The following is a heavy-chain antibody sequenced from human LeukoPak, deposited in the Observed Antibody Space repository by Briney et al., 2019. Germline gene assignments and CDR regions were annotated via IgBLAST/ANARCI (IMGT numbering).Heavy chain of an antibody. V-gene: IGHV4-59*08. J-gene: IGHJ4*02. D-gene: IGHD4-23*01. CDR2: IHYSGGT. CDR1: SDSISSYY. Sequence: SETLSLTCTVSSDSISSYYWSWIRQPPGKGLEWIGYIHYSGGTNYNPSVKSRVTIPVGTSKNQFSLKLSSVTAADTAVYYCARQDYGDKSATFDYWGQGTLVTVSS. CDR3: ARQDYGDKSATFDY.